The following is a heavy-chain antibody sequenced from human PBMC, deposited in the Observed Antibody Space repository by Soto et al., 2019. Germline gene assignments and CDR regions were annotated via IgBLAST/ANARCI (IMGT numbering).Heavy chain of an antibody. CDR2: ISGTGGST. J-gene: IGHJ5*02. Sequence: EVQLLESGGGLVQPGWSRRLSCAAFGFTFSGYAMSRAHQAPGKGREWASVISGTGGSTYYPESVEGRFTISRDNSKNTLFLQMNSLRAEDTAVYYCSKDVAECTNGVCYTGWFDPWGQGTLVTVSS. V-gene: IGHV3-23*01. D-gene: IGHD2-8*01. CDR1: GFTFSGYA. CDR3: SKDVAECTNGVCYTGWFDP.